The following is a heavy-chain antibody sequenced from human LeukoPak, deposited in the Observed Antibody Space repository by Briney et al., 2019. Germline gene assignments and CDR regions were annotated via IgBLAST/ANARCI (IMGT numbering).Heavy chain of an antibody. D-gene: IGHD4-17*01. CDR1: GFTVSNNY. Sequence: GGSLRLSCAVSGFTVSNNYMSWVRQAPGKGLEWVSVMYSGGSTYYADSVKGRFTISRDNSKNTVYLQMNSLRAEDTAVYYCAKDIDYGDYGFDYWGQGTLVTVSS. J-gene: IGHJ4*02. CDR3: AKDIDYGDYGFDY. CDR2: MYSGGST. V-gene: IGHV3-53*01.